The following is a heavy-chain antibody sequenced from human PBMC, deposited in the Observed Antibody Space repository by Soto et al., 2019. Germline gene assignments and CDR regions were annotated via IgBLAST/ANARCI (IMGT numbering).Heavy chain of an antibody. J-gene: IGHJ4*02. V-gene: IGHV4-38-2*01. Sequence: SETLSLTCGVSGYSLTSGYHWGWIRQPPGKGLEWIGTIYHSGTTYYNPSLMSRVTMSVDTSKNQFSLKVTSATAADTAVYFCVRVYGRSSCFFDSWGQGTMVTVSS. CDR1: GYSLTSGYH. CDR3: VRVYGRSSCFFDS. D-gene: IGHD6-6*01. CDR2: IYHSGTT.